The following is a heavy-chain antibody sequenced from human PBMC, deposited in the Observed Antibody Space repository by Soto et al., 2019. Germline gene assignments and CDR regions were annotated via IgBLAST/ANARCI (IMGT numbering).Heavy chain of an antibody. CDR1: GGSISSYY. V-gene: IGHV4-59*01. D-gene: IGHD3-10*02. CDR2: IYYSGST. J-gene: IGHJ3*02. CDR3: ASMFGLSAFDI. Sequence: ASETLSLTCTVSGGSISSYYWSWIRQPPGKGLEWIGYIYYSGSTNYNPSLKSRVTISVDTSKNQFSLKLSSVTAADTAVYYCASMFGLSAFDIWGQGTMVTVSS.